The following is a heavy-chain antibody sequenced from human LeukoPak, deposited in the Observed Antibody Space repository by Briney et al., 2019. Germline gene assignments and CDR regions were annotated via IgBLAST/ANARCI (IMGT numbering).Heavy chain of an antibody. CDR1: GFTVSSNY. Sequence: GSLRLSCAASGFTVSSNYMSWVRQAPGKGLEWVSVIYSGGSTYYADSVKGRFTISRDNSKNTLYLQMNSLRAEDTAVYYCAREYCSSTSCYFPGYYYYMDVWGKGTTVTVSS. J-gene: IGHJ6*03. CDR2: IYSGGST. V-gene: IGHV3-53*01. CDR3: AREYCSSTSCYFPGYYYYMDV. D-gene: IGHD2-2*01.